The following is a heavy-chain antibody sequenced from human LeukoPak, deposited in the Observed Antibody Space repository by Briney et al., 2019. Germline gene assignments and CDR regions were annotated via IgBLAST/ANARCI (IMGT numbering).Heavy chain of an antibody. Sequence: GASVKVSCKASGYTFTGYYMHWVRQAPGQGLEWMGRINPNSGGTNYAQKFQGRVTMTRDTSISTAYMELSRLRSDDTAVYYCARVAYDYVWGSYRIFDYWGQGTLVTVPS. V-gene: IGHV1-2*06. CDR2: INPNSGGT. D-gene: IGHD3-16*02. J-gene: IGHJ4*02. CDR3: ARVAYDYVWGSYRIFDY. CDR1: GYTFTGYY.